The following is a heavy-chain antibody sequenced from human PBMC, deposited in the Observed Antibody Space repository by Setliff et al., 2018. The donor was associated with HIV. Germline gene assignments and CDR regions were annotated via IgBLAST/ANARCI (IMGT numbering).Heavy chain of an antibody. Sequence: GASVKVSCKTSGFIFNNFGVTWVQQAPGQGLEWVAWISLYNEYKYYAPHFLGRVTMSTDTSTSTVDLELRGLRADDTAIYYCARTQYTTTWPGNYWGQGTLVTVSS. J-gene: IGHJ4*02. CDR1: GFIFNNFG. CDR2: ISLYNEYK. CDR3: ARTQYTTTWPGNY. D-gene: IGHD1-1*01. V-gene: IGHV1-18*04.